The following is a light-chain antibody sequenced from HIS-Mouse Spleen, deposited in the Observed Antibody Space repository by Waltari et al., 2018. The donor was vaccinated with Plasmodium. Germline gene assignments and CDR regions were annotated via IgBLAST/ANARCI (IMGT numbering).Light chain of an antibody. Sequence: DIQMTQSPSSLSASVGDRVTITCQASQDISNYLNWYQQKPGKAPKLLIYDASNLETGVPSRFSGSGSWTDFTFTISSLQPEDIATYYCQQYDNLPRALTFGGGTKVEIK. CDR2: DAS. V-gene: IGKV1-33*01. CDR1: QDISNY. CDR3: QQYDNLPRALT. J-gene: IGKJ4*01.